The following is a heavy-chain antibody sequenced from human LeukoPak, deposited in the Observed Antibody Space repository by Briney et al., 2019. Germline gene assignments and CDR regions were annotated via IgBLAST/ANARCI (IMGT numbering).Heavy chain of an antibody. Sequence: ASVTVSCKSSGYTFIEYGISWVSEAQGRGVEGVGWISTHSGDTTYAPRLQGRVNMTMDTSAKTVYMELGSLRFDDTAVYYCARDLYLWFGQSYDAFDVWGQGTVVTVSS. CDR3: ARDLYLWFGQSYDAFDV. V-gene: IGHV1-18*01. D-gene: IGHD3-10*01. J-gene: IGHJ3*01. CDR1: GYTFIEYG. CDR2: ISTHSGDT.